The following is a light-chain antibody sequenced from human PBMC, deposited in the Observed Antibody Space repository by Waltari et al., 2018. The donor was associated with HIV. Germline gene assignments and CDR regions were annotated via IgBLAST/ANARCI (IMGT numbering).Light chain of an antibody. CDR1: ALPRKY. V-gene: IGLV3-10*01. Sequence: SYELTQPPSVSVSPGQTARITCSGDALPRKYAFWYQQKSGQAPVLVIYEDNRRPSGIPERFSGSSSVTMATLTISGAQVEDEGDYYCSSTDDRGNPLAVFGGGTQLTVL. CDR2: EDN. CDR3: SSTDDRGNPLAV. J-gene: IGLJ7*01.